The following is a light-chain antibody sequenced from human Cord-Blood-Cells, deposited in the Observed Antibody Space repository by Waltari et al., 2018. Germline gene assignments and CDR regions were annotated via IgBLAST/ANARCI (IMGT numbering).Light chain of an antibody. Sequence: QSVLTQPPSASGTPGQRVTISCSGSSSNIGSNTVNWYQQLPGTAPQLINYSNNQRPSGIPDRFSGSKSGTSASLAISGLQSEDEADYYCAAWDDSLNGPVFGGGTKLTVL. CDR3: AAWDDSLNGPV. CDR1: SSNIGSNT. V-gene: IGLV1-44*01. CDR2: SNN. J-gene: IGLJ2*01.